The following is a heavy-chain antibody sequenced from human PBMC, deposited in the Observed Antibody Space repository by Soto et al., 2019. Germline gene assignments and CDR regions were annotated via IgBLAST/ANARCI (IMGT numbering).Heavy chain of an antibody. Sequence: ASVKVSCKASGGTFSSYAISWVRQAPGQGLEWMGGIIPIFGTANYAQKFQGRVTITADESTSTAYMELSSLRSEDTAVYYCAREGAGDSHYYYGMDVWGQGTTVTVAS. CDR3: AREGAGDSHYYYGMDV. J-gene: IGHJ6*02. V-gene: IGHV1-69*13. CDR2: IIPIFGTA. CDR1: GGTFSSYA. D-gene: IGHD7-27*01.